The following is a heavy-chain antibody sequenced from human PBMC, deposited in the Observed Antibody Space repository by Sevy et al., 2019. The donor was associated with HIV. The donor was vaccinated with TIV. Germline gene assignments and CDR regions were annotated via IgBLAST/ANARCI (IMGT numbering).Heavy chain of an antibody. Sequence: GGSLRLSCAASGFIFSDYYMNWIRQAPGKGLEWVSYISSTSGSDIYYADSMKGRFTVSRDNARNSLYLQMNSLRAEDTAVYYCARNNCSITNCYMGDVFDIWGQGTMVTVSS. V-gene: IGHV3-11*04. J-gene: IGHJ3*02. D-gene: IGHD2-2*02. CDR3: ARNNCSITNCYMGDVFDI. CDR1: GFIFSDYY. CDR2: ISSTSGSDI.